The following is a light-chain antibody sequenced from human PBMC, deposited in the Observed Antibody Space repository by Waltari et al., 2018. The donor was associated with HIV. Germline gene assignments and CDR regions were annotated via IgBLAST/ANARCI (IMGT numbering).Light chain of an antibody. CDR2: QDT. CDR3: QSADLSGTYWV. J-gene: IGLJ3*02. Sequence: SYDVTQPSSVSVSPGQTARITCSGYALPDQFVYWYQQKPGQAPVLVIYQDTPRPSGIPERCSGSSSGTVATLTIRGVRTEDEADYHCQSADLSGTYWVFGGGTKLTVL. V-gene: IGLV3-25*03. CDR1: ALPDQF.